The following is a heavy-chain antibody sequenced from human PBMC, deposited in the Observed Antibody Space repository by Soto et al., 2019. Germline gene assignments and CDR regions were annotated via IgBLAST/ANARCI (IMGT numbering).Heavy chain of an antibody. J-gene: IGHJ4*02. D-gene: IGHD3-10*01. CDR2: INHSGST. V-gene: IGHV4-34*01. CDR3: ARLRPGFGELLRRDY. CDR1: GGSFSGYY. Sequence: QVQLQQWGAGLLKPSETLSLTCAVYGGSFSGYYWSWIRQPPGKGLEWIGEINHSGSTNYNPSLKSRCTILVDTSKHQFSLKRSSVTAADTAVYYCARLRPGFGELLRRDYWGQGTLVTVSS.